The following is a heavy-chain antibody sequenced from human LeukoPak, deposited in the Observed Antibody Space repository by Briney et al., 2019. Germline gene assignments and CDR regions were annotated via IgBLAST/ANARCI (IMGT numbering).Heavy chain of an antibody. CDR1: SGSISGNDLY. CDR3: ASAAGTFNWFDP. V-gene: IGHV4-61*02. D-gene: IGHD6-13*01. CDR2: VHSGGTT. Sequence: SQTLSLTCTVSSGSISGNDLYWNWIRQAAGKGLEWIGRVHSGGTTNYNPSLAGRVTVSVDRSKNQFSLKLSSVTAADTAVYYCASAAGTFNWFDPWGQGTLVTVSS. J-gene: IGHJ5*02.